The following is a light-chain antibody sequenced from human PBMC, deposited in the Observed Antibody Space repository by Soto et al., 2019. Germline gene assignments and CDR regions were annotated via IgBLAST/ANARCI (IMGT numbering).Light chain of an antibody. Sequence: EIVLTQSPGTLSLSPGERATLSCRASQSVGSSSLGWYQQKPGQAPRLVIFDISNRATGIPDRLSGSGSGKDCTLTISRLEPEAFAVYYCQLYSRSPPKITFGHGTRLEIK. CDR3: QLYSRSPPKIT. V-gene: IGKV3-20*01. J-gene: IGKJ5*01. CDR1: QSVGSSS. CDR2: DIS.